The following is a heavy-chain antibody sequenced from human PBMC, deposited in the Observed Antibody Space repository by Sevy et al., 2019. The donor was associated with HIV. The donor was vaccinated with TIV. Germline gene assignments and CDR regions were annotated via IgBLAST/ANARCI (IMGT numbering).Heavy chain of an antibody. CDR2: INHSGST. D-gene: IGHD6-13*01. CDR1: GGSFSGYY. Sequence: SETLSLTCAVYGGSFSGYYWSWIRQPPGKGLEWIGEINHSGSTNYTPSPKSRVTISVDTSKNQFSLKLSSVTAAGTAVYYCAREQRPTTNHIAAGAFDIWGQGTMVTVSS. V-gene: IGHV4-34*01. CDR3: AREQRPTTNHIAAGAFDI. J-gene: IGHJ3*02.